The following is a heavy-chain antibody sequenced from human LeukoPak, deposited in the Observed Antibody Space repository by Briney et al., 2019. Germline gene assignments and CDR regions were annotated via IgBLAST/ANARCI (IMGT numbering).Heavy chain of an antibody. D-gene: IGHD6-6*01. J-gene: IGHJ4*02. V-gene: IGHV3-21*04. CDR2: TSSSSAYT. Sequence: GGSLRLSCAASGFTFSSSAMSWVRQAPGKGLEWVSSTSSSSAYTFYAESGKGRFTISRDSAKNSLYLQMNSLRAEDTAVYNCARIGYSSSSLDFWGRGTLVTVSS. CDR1: GFTFSSSA. CDR3: ARIGYSSSSLDF.